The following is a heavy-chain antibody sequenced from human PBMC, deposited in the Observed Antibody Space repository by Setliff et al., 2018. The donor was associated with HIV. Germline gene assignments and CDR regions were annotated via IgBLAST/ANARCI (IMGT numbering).Heavy chain of an antibody. CDR3: AKDFLRGSYYFDY. V-gene: IGHV1-46*01. CDR2: LKPSTGST. D-gene: IGHD1-26*01. J-gene: IGHJ4*02. CDR1: GYTLTNFF. Sequence: ASVKVSCKASGYTLTNFFVHWVRQAPGQGLEWMGILKPSTGSTNYTEKFQGRFTISRDNSKNSLYLQMNSLRTEDTALYYCAKDFLRGSYYFDYWGQGTLVTVSS.